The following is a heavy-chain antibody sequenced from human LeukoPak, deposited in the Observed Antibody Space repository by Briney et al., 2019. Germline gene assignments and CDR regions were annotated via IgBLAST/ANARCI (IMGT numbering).Heavy chain of an antibody. CDR2: IYPDDSDT. Sequence: GESLKISCKGSGYSFTSYWIGWVRQMPGKGLEWMGIIYPDDSDTRYSPSFQGQVTISADKSITTAYLHWSSLKASDTAMYHCARGGSTYDFDYWGQGTLVTVSS. V-gene: IGHV5-51*01. J-gene: IGHJ4*02. CDR3: ARGGSTYDFDY. CDR1: GYSFTSYW. D-gene: IGHD3-16*01.